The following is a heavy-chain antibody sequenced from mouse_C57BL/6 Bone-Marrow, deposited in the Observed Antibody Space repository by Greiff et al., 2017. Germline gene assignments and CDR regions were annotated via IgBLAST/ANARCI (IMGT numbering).Heavy chain of an antibody. V-gene: IGHV1-74*01. D-gene: IGHD1-1*01. CDR3: AIGPSFTTVVATDYFDY. Sequence: VQLQQPGAELVKPGASVKVSCKASGYTFTSYWMHWVKQRPGQGLEWIGRIHPSDSDTNANQKFKGKATLTVDKSTSTAYMQLSSLSSEDSAVYYCAIGPSFTTVVATDYFDYWGQGTTLTVSS. J-gene: IGHJ2*01. CDR2: IHPSDSDT. CDR1: GYTFTSYW.